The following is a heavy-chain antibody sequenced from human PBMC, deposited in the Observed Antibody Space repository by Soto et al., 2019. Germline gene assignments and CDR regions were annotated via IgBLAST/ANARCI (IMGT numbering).Heavy chain of an antibody. CDR3: ARYYVDTALDY. J-gene: IGHJ4*02. D-gene: IGHD5-18*01. Sequence: SETLSLTCTVSGGSISSGGYYWSWIRQHPGKGLEWIGYIYYSGSTYYNPSLKSRVTISVDTSKNQFSLRLSSVTAADTAVYYCARYYVDTALDYWGQGTLVTVSS. V-gene: IGHV4-31*03. CDR1: GGSISSGGYY. CDR2: IYYSGST.